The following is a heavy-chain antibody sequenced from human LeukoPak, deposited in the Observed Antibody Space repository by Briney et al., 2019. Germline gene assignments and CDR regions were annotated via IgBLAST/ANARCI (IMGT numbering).Heavy chain of an antibody. D-gene: IGHD6-19*01. V-gene: IGHV1-8*03. Sequence: ASVKVSCKASGYTFASYDINWVRQATGQGLEWMGWMNPNSGNTGYAQKFQGRVTITRNTSISTAYMELSSLRSEDTAVYYCASGLYSSGPKGAFDIWGQGTMVTVSS. J-gene: IGHJ3*02. CDR3: ASGLYSSGPKGAFDI. CDR2: MNPNSGNT. CDR1: GYTFASYD.